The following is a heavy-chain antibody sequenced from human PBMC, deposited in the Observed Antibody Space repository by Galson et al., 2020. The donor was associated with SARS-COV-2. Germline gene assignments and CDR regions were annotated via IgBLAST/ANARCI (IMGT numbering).Heavy chain of an antibody. J-gene: IGHJ4*02. V-gene: IGHV3-7*01. CDR2: VKQDGSEK. Sequence: GGSLRLSCAASGFSFKTYWMTWVRQAPGKGLEWVANVKQDGSEKYYVDSVRGRFTISRDNAKNSLYLQMNSLTAEDTAVYYCAREWEYGSGNYFDYWGQGALVTVSS. CDR3: AREWEYGSGNYFDY. CDR1: GFSFKTYW. D-gene: IGHD3-10*01.